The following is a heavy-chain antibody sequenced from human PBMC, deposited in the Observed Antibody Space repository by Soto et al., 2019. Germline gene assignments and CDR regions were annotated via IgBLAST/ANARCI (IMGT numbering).Heavy chain of an antibody. CDR2: IYYSGST. Sequence: SETLSLTCTVSGGSISRGGYYWSWIRQHPGKGLEWIGYIYYSGSTYYNPSLKSRVTISVDTSKNQFSLKLSSVTAADTAVYYCARRYSYNGMDVWGQGTTVTVSS. V-gene: IGHV4-31*03. J-gene: IGHJ6*02. CDR3: ARRYSYNGMDV. D-gene: IGHD1-1*01. CDR1: GGSISRGGYY.